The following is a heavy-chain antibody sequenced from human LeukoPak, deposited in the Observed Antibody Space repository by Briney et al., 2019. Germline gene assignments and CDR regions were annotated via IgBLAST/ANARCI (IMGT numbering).Heavy chain of an antibody. J-gene: IGHJ4*02. CDR3: TRGNDTTGYFTY. CDR1: GYTFTNYT. D-gene: IGHD3-9*01. Sequence: ASVKVSCKASGYTFTNYTVNWVRQAPGQGLEYMGWINTNTGNPTYAQDFAGRFVFSLDTSVTTTYLQINSLKAADSAVYYCTRGNDTTGYFTYWGQGTPVTVSS. CDR2: INTNTGNP. V-gene: IGHV7-4-1*02.